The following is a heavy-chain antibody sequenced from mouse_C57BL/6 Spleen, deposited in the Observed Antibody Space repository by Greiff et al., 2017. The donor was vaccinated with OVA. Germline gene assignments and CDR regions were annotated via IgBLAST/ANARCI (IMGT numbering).Heavy chain of an antibody. D-gene: IGHD3-2*02. V-gene: IGHV1-26*01. J-gene: IGHJ2*01. CDR2: INPNNGGT. Sequence: EVQLQQSGPELVKPGASVKISCKASGYTFTDYYMNWVKQSHGKSLEWIGDINPNNGGTSYNQKFKGKATLTVDKSSSTAYMELRSLTSEDSAVYYCASGSSGYALYFDYWGQGTTLTVSS. CDR3: ASGSSGYALYFDY. CDR1: GYTFTDYY.